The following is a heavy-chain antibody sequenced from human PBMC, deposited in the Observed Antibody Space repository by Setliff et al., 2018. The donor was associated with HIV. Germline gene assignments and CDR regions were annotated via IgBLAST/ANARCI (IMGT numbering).Heavy chain of an antibody. J-gene: IGHJ4*02. CDR1: GYTFTNYY. Sequence: GASVKVSCKASGYTFTNYYMHWVRQAPGQGLEWMGWINPNSGGTNYAQKFQGRVTMTRDTSISTAYMELSRLRSDDTAVYYCARTLPHHTNLFDYWGQGILVTVSS. CDR3: ARTLPHHTNLFDY. V-gene: IGHV1-2*02. CDR2: INPNSGGT.